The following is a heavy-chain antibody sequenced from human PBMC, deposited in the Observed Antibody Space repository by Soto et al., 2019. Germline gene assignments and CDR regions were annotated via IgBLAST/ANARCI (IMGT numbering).Heavy chain of an antibody. CDR2: INPDDSQT. CDR3: MRLLGIYYYYYMDV. D-gene: IGHD1-26*01. V-gene: IGHV5-51*01. CDR1: GYRFVNYW. Sequence: PGESLKISCKGSGYRFVNYWIGWVRQMPGKGLEWMGIINPDDSQTRYSPSFQGQVTISADKSITTAYLQWSSLKASDTAMYYCMRLLGIYYYYYMDVWGKGTTVTVSS. J-gene: IGHJ6*03.